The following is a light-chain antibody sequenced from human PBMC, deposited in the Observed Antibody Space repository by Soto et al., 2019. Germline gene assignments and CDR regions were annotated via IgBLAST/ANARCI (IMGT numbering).Light chain of an antibody. J-gene: IGKJ4*01. CDR3: QLYGSSPLS. CDR2: GAS. V-gene: IGKV3-20*01. CDR1: QSVSNSY. Sequence: EVVFALSSCTLSLYQRERATLSCRASQSVSNSYLAWYQHKPGQAPRLLIFGASSRATGIPDRFSGSGSGTDFTLTISRLEPEDFTVYYCQLYGSSPLSFGGASKV.